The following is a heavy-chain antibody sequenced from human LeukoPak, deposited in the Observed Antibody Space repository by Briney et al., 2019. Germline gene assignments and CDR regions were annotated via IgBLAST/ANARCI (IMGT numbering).Heavy chain of an antibody. Sequence: SETLSLTCTVSGGSISSYSWSWMRQPAGKGLEWIVRIYLRESHNYNRSLKSRVIMSVGKSKNQFSLKLRSVTAADTAVYYCAREWHHVFDYWGEGNLVTASS. CDR3: AREWHHVFDY. CDR1: GGSISSYS. D-gene: IGHD5-12*01. V-gene: IGHV4-4*07. CDR2: IYLRESH. J-gene: IGHJ4*02.